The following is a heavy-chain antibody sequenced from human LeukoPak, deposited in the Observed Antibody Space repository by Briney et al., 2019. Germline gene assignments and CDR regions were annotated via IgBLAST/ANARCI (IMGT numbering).Heavy chain of an antibody. Sequence: ASVKVSCKASGYTFTSYGISWMRQAPGQGLEWMGWISAYNGNTNYAQKLQGRVTMTTATSTSTAYMELRSLRSDDTAVYYCARGCPSSTSSSLDYWGQGTLVTVSS. J-gene: IGHJ4*02. CDR1: GYTFTSYG. CDR3: ARGCPSSTSSSLDY. CDR2: ISAYNGNT. D-gene: IGHD2-2*01. V-gene: IGHV1-18*01.